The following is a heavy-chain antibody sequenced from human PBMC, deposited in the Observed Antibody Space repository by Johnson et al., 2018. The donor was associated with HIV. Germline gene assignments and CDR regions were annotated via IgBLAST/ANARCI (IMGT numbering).Heavy chain of an antibody. J-gene: IGHJ3*02. V-gene: IGHV3-23*04. D-gene: IGHD2-15*01. CDR1: GFTFRSHA. CDR3: ARDPCTGASCLPGAFDI. CDR2: LSGSGGNT. Sequence: VQLVESGGGLVKPGGSLRLSCAASGFTFRSHAMSWVRQAPGTGLAWVSALSGSGGNTYFAASVKGRFPISRDNSKNTLYLQMNSLKAEDTAVYFCARDPCTGASCLPGAFDIWGQGTLVTVSS.